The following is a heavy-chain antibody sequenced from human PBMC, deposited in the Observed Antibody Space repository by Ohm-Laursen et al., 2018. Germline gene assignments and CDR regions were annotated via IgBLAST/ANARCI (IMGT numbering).Heavy chain of an antibody. CDR1: GFTVSSNY. CDR2: ISSSGSTI. D-gene: IGHD1-26*01. V-gene: IGHV3-11*01. J-gene: IGHJ6*02. CDR3: ASPQWDQKDYYGMDV. Sequence: GSLRLSCAASGFTVSSNYMSWVRQAPGKGLEWVSYISSSGSTIYYADSVKGRFTISRDNAKNSLYLQMNSLRAEDTAVYYCASPQWDQKDYYGMDVWGQGTTVTVSS.